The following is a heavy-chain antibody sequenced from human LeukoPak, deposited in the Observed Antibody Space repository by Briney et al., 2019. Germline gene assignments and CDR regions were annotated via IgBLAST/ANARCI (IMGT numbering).Heavy chain of an antibody. Sequence: AWETLSLTCTVSGGSISSGDYYWSWIRQPPGKGLEWIGSIYYSGSTYYNPSLKSRVTISVDTSKNQFSLKLSSVTAADTAVYYCARGVVVAAIHDYYFDYWGQGTLVTVSS. D-gene: IGHD2-15*01. CDR3: ARGVVVAAIHDYYFDY. V-gene: IGHV4-30-4*01. CDR1: GGSISSGDYY. CDR2: IYYSGST. J-gene: IGHJ4*02.